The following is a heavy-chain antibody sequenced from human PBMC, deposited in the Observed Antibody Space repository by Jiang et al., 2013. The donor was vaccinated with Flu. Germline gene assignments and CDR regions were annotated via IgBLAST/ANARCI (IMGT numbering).Heavy chain of an antibody. V-gene: IGHV3-9*01. D-gene: IGHD4-17*01. Sequence: VQLLESGGGLVQPGRSLRLSCAASGFTFDDYAMHWVRQAPGKGLEWVSGISWNSGSIGYADSVKGRFTISRDNAKNSLYLQMNSLRAEDTALYYCAKALIPLTTVTTHAGDAFDIWGQGTSGHRLF. CDR3: AKALIPLTTVTTHAGDAFDI. CDR2: ISWNSGSI. CDR1: GFTFDDYA. J-gene: IGHJ3*02.